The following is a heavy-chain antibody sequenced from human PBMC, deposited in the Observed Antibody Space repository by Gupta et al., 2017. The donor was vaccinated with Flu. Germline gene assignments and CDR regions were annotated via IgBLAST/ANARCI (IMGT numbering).Heavy chain of an antibody. D-gene: IGHD4-4*01. CDR3: AXGSHDSKYRCFET. Sequence: VRHIPGKGLEWVATLKQDGSDQDYVDSVKGRFTISRDSAKNSLYLQMNGLRVEXTXVYYCAXGSHDSKYRCFETWGQGTRVTVSS. CDR2: LKQDGSDQ. V-gene: IGHV3-7*01. J-gene: IGHJ5*02.